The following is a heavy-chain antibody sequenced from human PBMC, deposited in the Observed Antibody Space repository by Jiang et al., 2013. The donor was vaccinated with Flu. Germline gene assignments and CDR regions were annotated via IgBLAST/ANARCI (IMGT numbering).Heavy chain of an antibody. J-gene: IGHJ3*02. D-gene: IGHD5-24*01. CDR1: GYSISSGYY. CDR3: ARTGTEMIGEAFDM. Sequence: GSGLVKPSETLSLTCAVSGYSISSGYYWGWIRQPPGKGLEWIGSIYHSGSTYYNPSLKSRVTISVDTSKNQFSLKLRSVTAADTAVYYCARTGTEMIGEAFDMWGQGTMVTVSS. V-gene: IGHV4-38-2*01. CDR2: IYHSGST.